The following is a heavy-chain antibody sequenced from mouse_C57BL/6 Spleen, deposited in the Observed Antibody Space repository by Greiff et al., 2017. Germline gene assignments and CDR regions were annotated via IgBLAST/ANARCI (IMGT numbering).Heavy chain of an antibody. J-gene: IGHJ3*01. V-gene: IGHV1-19*01. CDR2: INPYNGGT. CDR3: AREENGYDFAY. CDR1: GYTFTDYY. Sequence: EVQLQQSGPVLVKPGASVKMSCKASGYTFTDYYMNWVKQSHGKSLEWIGVINPYNGGTSYNQKFKGKATLTVDKSSSTAYMELNSLTSEDSAVYYCAREENGYDFAYWGQGTLVTVSA. D-gene: IGHD2-2*01.